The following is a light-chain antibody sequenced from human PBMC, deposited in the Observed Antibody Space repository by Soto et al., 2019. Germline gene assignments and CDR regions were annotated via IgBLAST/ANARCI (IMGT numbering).Light chain of an antibody. Sequence: QSALTHPASVSGYPVQSITISCTGPSSDVGGSNYVSWYQQYPGKVPKHLIHKVSNRPSGVSNRFSGSKSAYTASLTISRRQDEDESDYFCTSSTTGSLYVFGTGTKLTVL. V-gene: IGLV2-14*01. CDR2: KVS. CDR3: TSSTTGSLYV. J-gene: IGLJ1*01. CDR1: SSDVGGSNY.